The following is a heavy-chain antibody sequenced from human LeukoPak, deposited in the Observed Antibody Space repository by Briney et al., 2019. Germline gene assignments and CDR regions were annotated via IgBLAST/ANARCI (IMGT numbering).Heavy chain of an antibody. Sequence: ASVKVSCKASGYTFTSYAMHWVRQAPGQRLEWMGWINAGNGNTKYSQKFQGRVTITRDTSASTAYMELSSLRSEDTAVYYCARGLDGYNPIFDYWGQGTLVTVSS. CDR2: INAGNGNT. CDR1: GYTFTSYA. V-gene: IGHV1-3*01. J-gene: IGHJ4*02. CDR3: ARGLDGYNPIFDY. D-gene: IGHD5-24*01.